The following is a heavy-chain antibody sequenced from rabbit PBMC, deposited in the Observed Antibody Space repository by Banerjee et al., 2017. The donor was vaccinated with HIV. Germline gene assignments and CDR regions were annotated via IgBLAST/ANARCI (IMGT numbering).Heavy chain of an antibody. Sequence: QEQLVESGGGLVQPEGSLTLTCKASGFDFSSNAMCWVRQAPGKGLEWIGCIYTGSSASIYYASWAKGRFTITRSTSLNTVTLQLNSLTAADTATYFCARGADYAGYGYALRGPGTLVTVS. CDR3: ARGADYAGYGYAL. D-gene: IGHD6-1*01. V-gene: IGHV1S47*01. CDR2: IYTGSSASI. J-gene: IGHJ4*01. CDR1: GFDFSSNA.